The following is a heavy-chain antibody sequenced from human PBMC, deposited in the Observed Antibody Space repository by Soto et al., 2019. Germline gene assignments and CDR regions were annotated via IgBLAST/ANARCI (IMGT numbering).Heavy chain of an antibody. J-gene: IGHJ4*02. Sequence: GGSLRLSCAASGFTFSSYAMHWVRQAPGKGLEWVAVISYDGSNKYYADSVKGRFTISRDNSKNTLYLQMNSLRAEDTAVYYCARDRWPIGSWQNFDYWGQGTLVTVSS. CDR3: ARDRWPIGSWQNFDY. CDR2: ISYDGSNK. CDR1: GFTFSSYA. V-gene: IGHV3-30-3*01. D-gene: IGHD6-13*01.